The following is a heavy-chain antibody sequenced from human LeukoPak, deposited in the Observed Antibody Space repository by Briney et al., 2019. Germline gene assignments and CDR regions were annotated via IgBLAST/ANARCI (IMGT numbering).Heavy chain of an antibody. Sequence: PSETLSLTCTVSGGSITNYYWSWIRQPPGKGLEWIAYIYYTGATNYTPSLKSRLTVSLDMSKNHFSLKLTSVTTADTAVYYCVRQSPIGNSQPLGVWGQGTMVTVSS. CDR3: VRQSPIGNSQPLGV. V-gene: IGHV4-59*12. J-gene: IGHJ3*01. CDR2: IYYTGAT. D-gene: IGHD4-23*01. CDR1: GGSITNYY.